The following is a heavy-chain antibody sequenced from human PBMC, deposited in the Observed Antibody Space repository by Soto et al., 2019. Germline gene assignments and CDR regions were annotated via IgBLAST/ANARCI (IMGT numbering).Heavy chain of an antibody. Sequence: TLSLTCAVSGGFTSTNNWWSWVRQPPGKGLEWIGDAYHSGSTEYNPSLKSRVSISVDKSKNQISLKLTSATAADTAVYYCARSPPSSYYGGSGTFDYWGQGTLVTVSS. CDR2: AYHSGST. CDR1: GGFTSTNNW. CDR3: ARSPPSSYYGGSGTFDY. J-gene: IGHJ4*02. V-gene: IGHV4-4*02. D-gene: IGHD3-10*01.